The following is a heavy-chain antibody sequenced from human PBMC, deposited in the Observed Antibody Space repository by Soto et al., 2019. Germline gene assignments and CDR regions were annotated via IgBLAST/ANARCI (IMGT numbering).Heavy chain of an antibody. CDR2: IIPHFGAG. Sequence: SVKVSCKVSGDSFSNSAISWVRQAPGQGLEWMGGIIPHFGAGDSAQNFQGRVTITADGSATTVYMELTNLRHEDTAVYFCATDRGVTMTAFDNWGQGTLVTVSS. V-gene: IGHV1-69*13. J-gene: IGHJ4*02. CDR1: GDSFSNSA. CDR3: ATDRGVTMTAFDN. D-gene: IGHD3-3*01.